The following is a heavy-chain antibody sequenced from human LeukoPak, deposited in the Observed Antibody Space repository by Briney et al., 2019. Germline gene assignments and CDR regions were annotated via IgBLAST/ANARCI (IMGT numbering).Heavy chain of an antibody. CDR3: ARHYQLDC. CDR1: GFTFSSYG. CDR2: ISYDGSNK. D-gene: IGHD1-1*01. Sequence: GGSLRLSCAASGFTFSSYGMHWVRQAPGKGLEWVAVISYDGSNKYYADSVKGRFTISRDNAKNTLYLQMNSLRAEDTAVYFCARHYQLDCWGQGTLVTVSS. V-gene: IGHV3-30*03. J-gene: IGHJ4*02.